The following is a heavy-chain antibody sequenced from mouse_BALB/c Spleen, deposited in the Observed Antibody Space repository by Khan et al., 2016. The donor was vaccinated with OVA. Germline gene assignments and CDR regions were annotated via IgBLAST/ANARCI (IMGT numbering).Heavy chain of an antibody. V-gene: IGHV3-2*02. J-gene: IGHJ2*01. CDR1: GYSITSDYA. CDR2: ISYSGST. D-gene: IGHD1-2*01. CDR3: ARGRSLHRYPDYFDY. Sequence: VQLQQSGPGLLKPSQSLSLTCTVTGYSITSDYAWYWIRQFPGNKLEWTAYISYSGSTTYSPSPRSRISITRDTSKNQFFLQLNSVTTEDTATYYCARGRSLHRYPDYFDYWGQGTTLTVSS.